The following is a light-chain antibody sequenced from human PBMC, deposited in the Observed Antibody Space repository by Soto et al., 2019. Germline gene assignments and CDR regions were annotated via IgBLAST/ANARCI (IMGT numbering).Light chain of an antibody. V-gene: IGLV2-14*01. J-gene: IGLJ2*01. CDR3: SSYTSSSTPYVV. CDR2: EVT. CDR1: SSDVGGYNY. Sequence: QSVLTQPASVSGSPGQSITISCTGTSSDVGGYNYVSWYRQHPGKAPKLMIYEVTNRPSGVSNRFSGSKSGNTASLTISGLQAEDEADYYCSSYTSSSTPYVVFGGGTKVTVL.